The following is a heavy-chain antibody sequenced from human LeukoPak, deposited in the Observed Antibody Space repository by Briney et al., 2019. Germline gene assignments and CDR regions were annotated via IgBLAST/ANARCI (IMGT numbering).Heavy chain of an antibody. V-gene: IGHV4-4*07. J-gene: IGHJ2*01. CDR3: AKSGYDIWYFDL. CDR2: IYTSGST. Sequence: SETLSLTCTVSGGSISSYYWSWIRQPAGKGLEWIGRIYTSGSTNYNPSLKSRVTMSVDTSKNQFSLKLSSVTAADTAVYYCAKSGYDIWYFDLWGHGTLVTVSS. CDR1: GGSISSYY. D-gene: IGHD5-12*01.